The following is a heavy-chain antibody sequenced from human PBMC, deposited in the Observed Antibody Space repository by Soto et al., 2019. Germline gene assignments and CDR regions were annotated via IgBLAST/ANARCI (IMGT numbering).Heavy chain of an antibody. Sequence: EVQLLESGGGLVQPGGSLRLSCAASGFTFDNYAMSSVRQAPGKGLEWVSGIGGRGVTTYYAHSVKGRFTISRDNSKNTLYLQMNSLRAEDTAVYYGAKDRLSSPCTWFDPWGQGTLVTVSS. CDR1: GFTFDNYA. CDR2: IGGRGVTT. V-gene: IGHV3-23*01. J-gene: IGHJ5*02. D-gene: IGHD5-12*01. CDR3: AKDRLSSPCTWFDP.